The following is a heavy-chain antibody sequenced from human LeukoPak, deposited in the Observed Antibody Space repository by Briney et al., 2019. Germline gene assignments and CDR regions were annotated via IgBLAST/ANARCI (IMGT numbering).Heavy chain of an antibody. CDR2: IYYSGST. Sequence: PSETLSLTCTVSGGSISSSSYYWGWIRQPPGKGLEWIGSIYYSGSTYYNPSLKSRVTISVDTSKNQFSLKLSSVTAADTAVYYCARIFGSLYYYYMDVWGKGTTVTVSS. D-gene: IGHD3-3*01. CDR3: ARIFGSLYYYYMDV. CDR1: GGSISSSSYY. J-gene: IGHJ6*03. V-gene: IGHV4-39*07.